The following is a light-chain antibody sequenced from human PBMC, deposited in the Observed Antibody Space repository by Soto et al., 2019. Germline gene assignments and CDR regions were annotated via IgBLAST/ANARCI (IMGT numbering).Light chain of an antibody. CDR3: QQSYSTLTWT. V-gene: IGKV1-39*01. Sequence: DIQMTQSPSSLSASVGDRVTITCRASQSISSYLNWYQQKPGKAPKLLIYAASSLQSGVPSRFSGSGSGTDFTLTISSLQPEDSATYYCQQSYSTLTWTFSQGTKVEIK. CDR2: AAS. J-gene: IGKJ1*01. CDR1: QSISSY.